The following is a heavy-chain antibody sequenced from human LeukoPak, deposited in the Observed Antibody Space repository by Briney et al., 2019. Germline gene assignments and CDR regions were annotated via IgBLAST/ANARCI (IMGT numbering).Heavy chain of an antibody. CDR2: IYSGGST. D-gene: IGHD3-22*01. CDR3: ARVLSGSWDWFDP. Sequence: GGSLRLSRAASVFTVSSNYMSWVRQAPGKGLEWVSVIYSGGSTYYADSVKGRFTISRDNAMNTVYLQMNSLRAEDTAVYYCARVLSGSWDWFDPWGQGTLVTVSS. J-gene: IGHJ5*02. V-gene: IGHV3-53*01. CDR1: VFTVSSNY.